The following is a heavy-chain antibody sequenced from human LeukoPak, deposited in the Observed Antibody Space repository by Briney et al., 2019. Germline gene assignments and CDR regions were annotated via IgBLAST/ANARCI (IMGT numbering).Heavy chain of an antibody. Sequence: GGSLRLSCAASGLTINTNYMHWVRQAPGRGLEWLAVIYPGGVKKYAESVKGRFTVSRDIAKNTVYLEMNDLRAEDTALYYCAREIGYYFDSDDSRLRGRLDVWGKGTSVTVSS. CDR1: GLTINTNY. CDR2: IYPGGVK. CDR3: AREIGYYFDSDDSRLRGRLDV. J-gene: IGHJ6*04. V-gene: IGHV3-53*01. D-gene: IGHD3-22*01.